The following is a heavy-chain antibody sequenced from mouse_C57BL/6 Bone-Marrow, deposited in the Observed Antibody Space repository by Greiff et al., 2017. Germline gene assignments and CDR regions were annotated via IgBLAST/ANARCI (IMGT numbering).Heavy chain of an antibody. CDR1: GYTFTSYG. CDR2: IYPRSGNT. V-gene: IGHV1-81*01. D-gene: IGHD2-2*01. Sequence: QVQLKESGAELARPGASVKLSCKASGYTFTSYGISWVKQRTGQGLEWIGEIYPRSGNTYYNEKFKGKATLTADKSSSTAYMELRSLTSEDSAVYCCARSGYHEGYFDVWGTGTTVTVSS. CDR3: ARSGYHEGYFDV. J-gene: IGHJ1*03.